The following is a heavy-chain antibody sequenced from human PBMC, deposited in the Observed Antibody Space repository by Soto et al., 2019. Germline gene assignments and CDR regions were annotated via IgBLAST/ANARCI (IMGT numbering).Heavy chain of an antibody. CDR1: GFTFRTYG. CDR2: IWYDASNK. CDR3: ARGRVDGGELDL. Sequence: VQLVESGGGVVQPGRSLRLSCAASGFTFRTYGMYWVRQAPGKGLEWVAVIWYDASNKYYADSVKGRFTISRDNSENTLYLQMNSLRAEDTAVYYCARGRVDGGELDLRGQGTLVTVSS. J-gene: IGHJ4*02. V-gene: IGHV3-33*01. D-gene: IGHD1-26*01.